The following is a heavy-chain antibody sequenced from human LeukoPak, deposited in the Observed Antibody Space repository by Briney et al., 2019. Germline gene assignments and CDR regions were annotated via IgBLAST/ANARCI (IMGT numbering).Heavy chain of an antibody. CDR1: GGSFSGYY. J-gene: IGHJ4*02. D-gene: IGHD3-16*02. CDR3: ARGPPRYDYVWGSYRSPHFDY. Sequence: SETLSLTCAVYGGSFSGYYWSWIRQPPGKGLEWIGEINHSGSTNYNPSLKSRVTISVDTSKNQFSLELSSVTAADTAVYYCARGPPRYDYVWGSYRSPHFDYWGQGTLVTVSS. V-gene: IGHV4-34*01. CDR2: INHSGST.